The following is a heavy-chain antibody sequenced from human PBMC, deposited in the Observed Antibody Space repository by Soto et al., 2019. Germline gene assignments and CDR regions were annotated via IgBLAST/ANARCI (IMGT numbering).Heavy chain of an antibody. V-gene: IGHV3-23*01. CDR2: LDGAGGST. CDR3: AAPRDEYGSGVSWFTYCMDI. D-gene: IGHD3-10*01. J-gene: IGHJ6*02. Sequence: QPGGSLRLSCLASGFTFSDFAMTWVRHVPGRGLEWVASLDGAGGSTYYAESVRGRFSISRDNSQNTLFLQMKRLTVDDTAIYYCAAPRDEYGSGVSWFTYCMDIWGQGTTVTVSS. CDR1: GFTFSDFA.